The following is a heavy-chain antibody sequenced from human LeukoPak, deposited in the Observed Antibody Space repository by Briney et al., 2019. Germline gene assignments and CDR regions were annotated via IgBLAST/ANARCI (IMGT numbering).Heavy chain of an antibody. J-gene: IGHJ4*02. CDR1: GFTFSSYA. CDR3: ARGRAKPDY. V-gene: IGHV3-48*03. Sequence: PGGSLRLSCAASGFTFSSYAMNWVRQAPGKGLEWVSYISSGGITIYYADSVKGRFTISRDNAKNSLYLQMNSLRAEDTAVYDCARGRAKPDYWGQGTLVTVSS. CDR2: ISSGGITI.